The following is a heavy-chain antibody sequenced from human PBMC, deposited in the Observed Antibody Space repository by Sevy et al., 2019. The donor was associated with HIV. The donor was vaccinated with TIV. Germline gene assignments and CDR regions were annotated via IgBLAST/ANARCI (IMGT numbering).Heavy chain of an antibody. Sequence: GGSLILSCAASGFSLNNYWMNWVRQAPGKGLEWVANIKQDGSVKYYVDSVKGRFTISRDNARNLLYLQMNSLRVEDTALYYCVRAIAAAGSFWGQGTLVTVSS. V-gene: IGHV3-7*01. CDR3: VRAIAAAGSF. CDR2: IKQDGSVK. CDR1: GFSLNNYW. J-gene: IGHJ4*02. D-gene: IGHD6-13*01.